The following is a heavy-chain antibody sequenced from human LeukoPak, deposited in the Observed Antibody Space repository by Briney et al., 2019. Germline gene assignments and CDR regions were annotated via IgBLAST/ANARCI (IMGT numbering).Heavy chain of an antibody. V-gene: IGHV1-8*01. CDR3: ARVGFRGRWLQLSLVY. D-gene: IGHD5-24*01. CDR1: GYTFTSYD. Sequence: ASVKVSCKASGYTFTSYDFNWVRQATGQGLEWMGWMNPNSGNTGYAQKFQGRVTMTRNTSISTAYMELSSLRSEDTAVYYCARVGFRGRWLQLSLVYWGQGTLVTVSS. CDR2: MNPNSGNT. J-gene: IGHJ4*02.